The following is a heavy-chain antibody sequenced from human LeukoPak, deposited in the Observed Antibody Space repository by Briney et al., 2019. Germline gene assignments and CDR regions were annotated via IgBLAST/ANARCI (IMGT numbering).Heavy chain of an antibody. CDR3: ARYRYYDSRIGY. CDR2: INHSGST. Sequence: PSETLSLTCAVYGGSFSGYYWSWIRQPPGKGLEWIGEINHSGSTNYNPSLKSRVTISVDTSKNQFSLKLSSVTAADTAVYYCARYRYYDSRIGYWGQGTLVTVSS. D-gene: IGHD3-22*01. J-gene: IGHJ4*02. V-gene: IGHV4-34*01. CDR1: GGSFSGYY.